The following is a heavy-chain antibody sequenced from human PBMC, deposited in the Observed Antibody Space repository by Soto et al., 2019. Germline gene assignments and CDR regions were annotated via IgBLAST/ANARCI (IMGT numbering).Heavy chain of an antibody. V-gene: IGHV4-39*01. CDR2: IYYSGST. Sequence: QLQLQESGPGLVKPSETLSLTCTVSGGSISSSSYYWGWIRQAPGKGLEWIGRIYYSGSTYYNPSLKSRTPISVDTSKNQFSLKLSSVTAADTAVYYCASHIDYWGQGALVTVSS. CDR3: ASHIDY. J-gene: IGHJ4*02. CDR1: GGSISSSSYY.